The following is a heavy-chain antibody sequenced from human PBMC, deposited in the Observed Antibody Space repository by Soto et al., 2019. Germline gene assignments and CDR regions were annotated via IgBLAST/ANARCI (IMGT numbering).Heavy chain of an antibody. J-gene: IGHJ4*02. V-gene: IGHV3-30-3*01. D-gene: IGHD3-16*02. CDR3: ARDRNNHSKNRNTPGY. Sequence: GGSLRLSCAASGFTFSSYAMHWVRQAPGKGLEWVAVISYDGSNKYYADSVKGRFTISRDNSKNTLYLQMNSLRAEDTAVYYCARDRNNHSKNRNTPGYWGQGTLVTVSS. CDR1: GFTFSSYA. CDR2: ISYDGSNK.